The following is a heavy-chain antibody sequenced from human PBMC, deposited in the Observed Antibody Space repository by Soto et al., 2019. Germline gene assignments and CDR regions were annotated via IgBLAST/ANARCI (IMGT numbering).Heavy chain of an antibody. CDR2: IYYSGST. CDR1: SGSISSSSYY. Sequence: QLQLQESGPGLVKPSETLSLTCTVSSGSISSSSYYWGWIRQPPGKGLEWIGSIYYSGSTYYNPSLKSRVTISVDTSKNQFSLKLSSVTAADTAVYYCARFIAAAGYNWFDPWGQGTLVTVSS. D-gene: IGHD6-13*01. V-gene: IGHV4-39*01. J-gene: IGHJ5*02. CDR3: ARFIAAAGYNWFDP.